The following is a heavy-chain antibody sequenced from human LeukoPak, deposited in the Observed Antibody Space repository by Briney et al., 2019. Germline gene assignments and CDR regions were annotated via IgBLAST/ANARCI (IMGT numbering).Heavy chain of an antibody. V-gene: IGHV3-66*01. CDR3: ATDGYTSGWSVGVF. J-gene: IGHJ4*02. Sequence: PGGSLRLSCAASGFTVSFNYMTWVRQAPGKGLEWVSVISSGGSTYYADSVKGRFTISRDDSKNTLYVQMNSLRAEDTAVYYCATDGYTSGWSVGVFGGQGTLVTVSS. CDR1: GFTVSFNY. CDR2: ISSGGST. D-gene: IGHD6-19*01.